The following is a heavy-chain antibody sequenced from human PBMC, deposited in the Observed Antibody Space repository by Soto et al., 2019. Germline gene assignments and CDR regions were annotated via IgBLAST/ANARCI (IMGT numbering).Heavy chain of an antibody. J-gene: IGHJ4*02. CDR3: ARASSPRDPWLDY. Sequence: PSGSTTLSCGASGFSFSDDYMSWIRQAPGKGLEWVSYISSSGGTIYYADSVKGRFTISRDNAKNSLFLQMNSLRADDTAVYYCARASSPRDPWLDYWGQGTLVTVSS. D-gene: IGHD5-18*01. CDR1: GFSFSDDY. V-gene: IGHV3-11*01. CDR2: ISSSGGTI.